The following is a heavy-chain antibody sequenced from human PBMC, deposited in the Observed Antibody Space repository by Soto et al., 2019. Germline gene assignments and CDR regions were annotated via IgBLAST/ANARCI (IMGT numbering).Heavy chain of an antibody. CDR3: ARIGCGYDYPGYYMDV. Sequence: SETLSLTCTVSGGSISSGGYYWSWIRQHPGKGQEWIGYIYYSGSTYYNQSLKSRVTLSVDTSKNQLSLKLSSVTAADTAFFYCARIGCGYDYPGYYMDVGGKGTTVTVSS. CDR2: IYYSGST. D-gene: IGHD5-12*01. J-gene: IGHJ6*03. V-gene: IGHV4-31*03. CDR1: GGSISSGGYY.